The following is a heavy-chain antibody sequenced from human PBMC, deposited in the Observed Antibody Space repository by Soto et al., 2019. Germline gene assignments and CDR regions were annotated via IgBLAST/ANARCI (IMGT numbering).Heavy chain of an antibody. CDR2: INPNSGGT. J-gene: IGHJ6*02. D-gene: IGHD1-7*01. CDR3: ARDLRTGTTYSYYYYYRMDV. V-gene: IGHV1-2*04. Sequence: ASVKVSCKASGYTFTGYYMHWVRQAPGQGLEWMGWINPNSGGTNYAQKFQGWVTMTRDTSISTAYMELSRLRSDDTAVYYCARDLRTGTTYSYYYYYRMDVWGQGTTVTVSS. CDR1: GYTFTGYY.